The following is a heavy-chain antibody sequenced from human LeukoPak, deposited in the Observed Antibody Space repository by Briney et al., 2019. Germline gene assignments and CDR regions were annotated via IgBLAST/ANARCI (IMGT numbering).Heavy chain of an antibody. CDR3: AKDHTYYDFWSGYIDY. CDR1: GFTFSSYG. J-gene: IGHJ4*02. CDR2: ISGSGGTT. V-gene: IGHV3-23*01. Sequence: GRSLRLSCAASGFTFSSYGMHWVRQAPGKGLEWVSAISGSGGTTYYADSVKGRFTISRDNSKNTLYLQMNSLRAEDTAVYYCAKDHTYYDFWSGYIDYWGQGTLVTVSS. D-gene: IGHD3-3*01.